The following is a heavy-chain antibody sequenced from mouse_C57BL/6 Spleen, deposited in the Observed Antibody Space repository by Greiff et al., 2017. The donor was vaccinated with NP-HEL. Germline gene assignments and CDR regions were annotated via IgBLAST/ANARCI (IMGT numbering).Heavy chain of an antibody. CDR3: ARTYYYGSSPYYAMDY. J-gene: IGHJ4*01. Sequence: VQLQESDAELVKPGASVKISCKVSGYTFTDHTIHWMKQRPEQGLEWIGYIYPRDGSTKYNEKFKGKATLTADKSSSTAYMQLNSLTSEDSAVYFCARTYYYGSSPYYAMDYWGQGTSVTVSS. CDR1: GYTFTDHT. CDR2: IYPRDGST. D-gene: IGHD1-1*01. V-gene: IGHV1-78*01.